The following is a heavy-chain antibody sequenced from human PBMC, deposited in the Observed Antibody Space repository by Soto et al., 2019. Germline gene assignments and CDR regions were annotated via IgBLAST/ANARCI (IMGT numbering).Heavy chain of an antibody. CDR2: ISSSSSYI. CDR1: GFTFSSYS. D-gene: IGHD5-12*01. V-gene: IGHV3-21*01. Sequence: ESGGGLVKPGGSLRLSCAASGFTFSSYSMNWVRQAPGKGLEWVSSISSSSSYIYYADSVKGRFTISRDNAKNSLYLQMNSLRAEDTAVYYCAREVSKYSGYDFDYWGQGNLVTVSS. J-gene: IGHJ4*02. CDR3: AREVSKYSGYDFDY.